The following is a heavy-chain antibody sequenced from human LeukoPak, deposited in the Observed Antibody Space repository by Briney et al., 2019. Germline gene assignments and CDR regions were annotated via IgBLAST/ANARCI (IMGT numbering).Heavy chain of an antibody. Sequence: ASGKLCCKAAGYTFTSYGISWVRQAPGQGLEWMGGIGAYNGNTNYAQKLQGRVTMTTDTSTSTAYMQLRRLRSDDTAVYSCARDRGPDSSGWYYSYGMDVWGQGTTVTVSS. J-gene: IGHJ6*02. CDR3: ARDRGPDSSGWYYSYGMDV. V-gene: IGHV1-18*01. CDR2: IGAYNGNT. CDR1: GYTFTSYG. D-gene: IGHD6-19*01.